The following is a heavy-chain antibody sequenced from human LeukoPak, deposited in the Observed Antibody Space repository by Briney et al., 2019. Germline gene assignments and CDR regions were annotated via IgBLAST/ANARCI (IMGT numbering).Heavy chain of an antibody. Sequence: WVSVEVSCKASGGTFSSYAISWVRQAPGQGLEWMGGIIPIFGTANYAHKFQGRVTITTDESTSTAYMELISLRSEDTAVYYCAREGSGWYDYWGQGTLVTVSS. D-gene: IGHD6-19*01. CDR3: AREGSGWYDY. CDR2: IIPIFGTA. V-gene: IGHV1-69*05. J-gene: IGHJ4*02. CDR1: GGTFSSYA.